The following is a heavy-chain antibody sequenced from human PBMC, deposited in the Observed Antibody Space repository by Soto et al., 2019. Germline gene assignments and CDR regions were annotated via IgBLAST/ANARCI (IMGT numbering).Heavy chain of an antibody. Sequence: QVQLVQSGAEVRQPASSVKVSCKTSGATFSSYAITWVRQAPGQGLEWMGGIVPTVDTSTYAQKFQGRVTITADKLTNTVYMELSSLRSDDTAVYYCVSVVAIPGYPDNWGQGTLVTVSS. CDR2: IVPTVDTS. CDR1: GATFSSYA. J-gene: IGHJ4*02. D-gene: IGHD5-12*01. CDR3: VSVVAIPGYPDN. V-gene: IGHV1-69*14.